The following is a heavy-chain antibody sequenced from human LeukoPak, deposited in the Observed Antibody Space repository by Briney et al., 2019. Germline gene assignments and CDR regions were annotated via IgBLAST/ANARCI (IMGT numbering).Heavy chain of an antibody. CDR1: GYSISSGYY. CDR2: IYHSGST. CDR3: AGRAARFFDY. J-gene: IGHJ4*02. D-gene: IGHD6-25*01. Sequence: SETLSLTCTVSGYSISSGYYWGWIRQPPGKGLEWIGSIYHSGSTYYNPSLKSRVTISVDTSKNQFSLKLTSVTAADTAVYYCAGRAARFFDYWGQGILVTVSS. V-gene: IGHV4-38-2*02.